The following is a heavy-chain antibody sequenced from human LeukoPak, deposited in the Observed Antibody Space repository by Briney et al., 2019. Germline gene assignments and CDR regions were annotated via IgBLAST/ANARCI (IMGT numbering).Heavy chain of an antibody. Sequence: GGSLRLSCAASGFTFSSYAMHWVRQAPGEGLEWVAVISYDGSNKYYADSVKGRFTISRDNSKNTLYLQMNSLRAEDTAVYYCARVGKQVVREGSYDYWGQGTLVTVSS. V-gene: IGHV3-30*04. CDR3: ARVGKQVVREGSYDY. J-gene: IGHJ4*02. D-gene: IGHD6-13*01. CDR2: ISYDGSNK. CDR1: GFTFSSYA.